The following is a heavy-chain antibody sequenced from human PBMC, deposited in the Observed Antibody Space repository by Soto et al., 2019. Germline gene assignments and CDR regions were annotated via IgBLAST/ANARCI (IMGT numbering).Heavy chain of an antibody. V-gene: IGHV3-9*01. Sequence: GGSLRLSCAASGFFFEDYAMQWVRQAPGKGLEWVSAISWNSGNIGYADSVKGRFTISRDNAKNSLYLQMNSLRTEDTAFYFCAKDMRSSQGGSYAAELWGQGTLVTVSS. CDR1: GFFFEDYA. CDR2: ISWNSGNI. CDR3: AKDMRSSQGGSYAAEL. D-gene: IGHD3-10*01. J-gene: IGHJ4*02.